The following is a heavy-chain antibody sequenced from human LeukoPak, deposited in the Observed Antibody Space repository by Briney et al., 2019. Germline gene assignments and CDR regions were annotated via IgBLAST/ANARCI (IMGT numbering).Heavy chain of an antibody. J-gene: IGHJ4*02. Sequence: PGGSLRLSCAASGFTFSSYAMSWVRQAPGKGLEWVSAISGSGGSTYYADSVKGRFTISRDNSKNTLYLQMNSLRAEDTAVYYCAKDRNNGWDPACFDYWGQGTLVTVSS. D-gene: IGHD1-26*01. CDR2: ISGSGGST. CDR3: AKDRNNGWDPACFDY. V-gene: IGHV3-23*01. CDR1: GFTFSSYA.